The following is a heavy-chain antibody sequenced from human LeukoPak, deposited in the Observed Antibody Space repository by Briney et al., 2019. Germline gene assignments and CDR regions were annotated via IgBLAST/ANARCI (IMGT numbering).Heavy chain of an antibody. D-gene: IGHD5-24*01. Sequence: GGSLRLSCAASGFTFSSYGMSWVRQAPGKGLEWVSAISGSGGSTYYADSVKGRFTISRDNSKNTLYLQMNSLRAEDTAVYYCARDLGMATIKGNYWGQGTLVTVSS. CDR1: GFTFSSYG. CDR3: ARDLGMATIKGNY. CDR2: ISGSGGST. J-gene: IGHJ4*02. V-gene: IGHV3-23*01.